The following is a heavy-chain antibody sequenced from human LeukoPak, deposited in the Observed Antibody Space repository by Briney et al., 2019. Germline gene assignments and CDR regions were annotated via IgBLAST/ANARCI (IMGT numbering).Heavy chain of an antibody. Sequence: PSETLSLTCTVSGGSLSNYFWGWIRQPPGKGLEWIGYIYYTGSTNYNPSLKSRVTISVDTAKNQFSLNVRSVTAADTAVYYCARELYSGYDSWGQGTLVTVST. CDR2: IYYTGST. CDR1: GGSLSNYF. J-gene: IGHJ5*01. CDR3: ARELYSGYDS. D-gene: IGHD5-12*01. V-gene: IGHV4-59*01.